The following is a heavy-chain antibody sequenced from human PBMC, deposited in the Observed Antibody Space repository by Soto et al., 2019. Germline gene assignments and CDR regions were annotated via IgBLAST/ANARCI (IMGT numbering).Heavy chain of an antibody. V-gene: IGHV4-28*03. J-gene: IGHJ5*02. Sequence: ETLSLTFAVSGYSISSSNWWGWIRQPPGKGLEWIGYIYYSGTTYYNPSLKSGVTISVATSKNQFSLQVRSATAEDAAVYYYARDLKEYCSDGKCTWFDPCGQGTLVTHSS. D-gene: IGHD2-15*01. CDR1: GYSISSSNW. CDR3: ARDLKEYCSDGKCTWFDP. CDR2: IYYSGTT.